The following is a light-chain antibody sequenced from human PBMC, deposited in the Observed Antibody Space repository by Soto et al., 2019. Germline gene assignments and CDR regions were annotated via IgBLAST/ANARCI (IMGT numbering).Light chain of an antibody. J-gene: IGLJ3*02. Sequence: QSALTQPRSVSGSPGQSVTISCTGTSSDVGNYNYVSWYQQHPGKAPKLMIYDVTKRPSGVPDRFSGSKSGNTASLTISGLQAEDESDYYCCSYAGRDVLWVFGGGTKLTVL. CDR1: SSDVGNYNY. CDR2: DVT. CDR3: CSYAGRDVLWV. V-gene: IGLV2-11*01.